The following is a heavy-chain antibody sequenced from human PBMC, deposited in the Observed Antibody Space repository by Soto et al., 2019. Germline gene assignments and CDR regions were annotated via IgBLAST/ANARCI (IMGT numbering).Heavy chain of an antibody. CDR3: AKGDVDRAMAMAFDY. CDR2: ISYDGSRK. J-gene: IGHJ4*02. CDR1: GFMFRTYG. V-gene: IGHV3-30*18. Sequence: QVQLVESGGGVVQPGRSLRLSCAASGFMFRTYGMHWVRQAPGKGLEWVAVISYDGSRKYYGDSVKGRFTVSRDNSKSTLSIQMNSLRPEETAMYYCAKGDVDRAMAMAFDYWGQGTRVTVSS. D-gene: IGHD5-18*01.